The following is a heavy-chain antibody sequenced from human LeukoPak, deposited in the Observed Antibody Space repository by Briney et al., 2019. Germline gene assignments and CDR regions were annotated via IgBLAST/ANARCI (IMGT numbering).Heavy chain of an antibody. D-gene: IGHD6-13*01. Sequence: HSGGYLRLSCAASGFNFNSYEMNWVRQAPGKGLEWVSYISSSGSTIYYADSVKGRFTISRDNAKNSLYLQMNSLRAEDTAVYYCAREYSSSLYYYYYMDVWGKGTTVTISS. CDR1: GFNFNSYE. CDR2: ISSSGSTI. V-gene: IGHV3-48*03. CDR3: AREYSSSLYYYYYMDV. J-gene: IGHJ6*03.